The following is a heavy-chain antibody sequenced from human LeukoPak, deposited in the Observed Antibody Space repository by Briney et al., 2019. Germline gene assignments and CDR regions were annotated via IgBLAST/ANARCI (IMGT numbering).Heavy chain of an antibody. Sequence: GGSLRLSCAASGFAFSSQAMGWVRQAPGEGLEWVSVISDSGSITYYADSVKGRFTISRDNSKNTVYLQMNSLRVEDTAIYYCARGQEFDDGVFDSWGQGTLVTVSS. CDR1: GFAFSSQA. CDR2: ISDSGSIT. CDR3: ARGQEFDDGVFDS. D-gene: IGHD1-1*01. V-gene: IGHV3-23*01. J-gene: IGHJ4*02.